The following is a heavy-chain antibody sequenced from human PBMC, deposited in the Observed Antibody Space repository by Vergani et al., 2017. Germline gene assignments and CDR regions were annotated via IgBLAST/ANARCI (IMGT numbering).Heavy chain of an antibody. CDR3: AKDYFDAFDI. D-gene: IGHD2/OR15-2a*01. V-gene: IGHV3-30*02. CDR1: GFTFDDYA. J-gene: IGHJ3*02. Sequence: VQLVESGGGVVQPGRSLRLSCAASGFTFDDYAMHWVRQAPGKGLEWVAFIRYDGNNKYYADSVKGQFTISRDNSKNTLYLQMNSLRAEDTAVYYCAKDYFDAFDIWGQGTMVTVSS. CDR2: IRYDGNNK.